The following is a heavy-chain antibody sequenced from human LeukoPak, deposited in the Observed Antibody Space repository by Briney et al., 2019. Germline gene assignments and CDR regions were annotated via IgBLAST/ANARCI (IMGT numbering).Heavy chain of an antibody. CDR1: GGSISSGGYS. J-gene: IGHJ4*02. D-gene: IGHD5-18*01. CDR3: ARGRSRGYSCGYRETDFDY. CDR2: IYHSGST. V-gene: IGHV4-30-2*01. Sequence: SQTLSLTCAVSGGSISSGGYSWSWIRQPPGKGLEWIGYIYHSGSTYYNPSLKSRVTISVDRSKNQFSLKLSSVTAADTAVYYCARGRSRGYSCGYRETDFDYWGQGTLVTVSS.